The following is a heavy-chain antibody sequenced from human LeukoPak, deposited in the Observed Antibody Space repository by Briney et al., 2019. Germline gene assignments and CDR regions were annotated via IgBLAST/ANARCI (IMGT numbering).Heavy chain of an antibody. CDR2: IGTAGDT. CDR3: ARGDPNSYGMDV. J-gene: IGHJ6*02. D-gene: IGHD1/OR15-1a*01. V-gene: IGHV3-13*01. Sequence: GGSLRLSCAASGFTFSSYDMHWVRHATGKGLEWVSAIGTAGDTYYPGSVKGRFTISRENAKNSLYLQMNSLRAGDTAVYYCARGDPNSYGMDVWGQGTTVTVSS. CDR1: GFTFSSYD.